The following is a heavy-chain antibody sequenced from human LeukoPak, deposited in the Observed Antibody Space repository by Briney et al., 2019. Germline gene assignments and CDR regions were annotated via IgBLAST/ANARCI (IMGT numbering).Heavy chain of an antibody. CDR1: RFTFSTYS. D-gene: IGHD3-22*01. CDR3: ARGRHLVDYYDSYPRGFQH. CDR2: ISSSGSGI. V-gene: IGHV3-48*02. J-gene: IGHJ1*01. Sequence: QSGGSLRLSCAASRFTFSTYSMNWVRQAPGKGLEWVSYISSSGSGIYYADSVKGRFTISRDNAKNSLYLQMNSLRDEDTAVYYCARGRHLVDYYDSYPRGFQHWGQGTLVTVSS.